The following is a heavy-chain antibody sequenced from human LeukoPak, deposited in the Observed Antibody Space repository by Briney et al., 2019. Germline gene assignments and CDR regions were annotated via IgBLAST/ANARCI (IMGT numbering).Heavy chain of an antibody. J-gene: IGHJ6*03. V-gene: IGHV1-69*05. CDR2: IIPIFGTA. CDR1: GGTFSSYA. CDR3: ARGFPENYDVLTGYSPDYYYYYMDV. Sequence: SVKVSCKASGGTFSSYAISWVRQAPGQGLEWMGRIIPIFGTANYAQKFQGRVTMTRDTSISTAYMELSRLRSDDTAVYYCARGFPENYDVLTGYSPDYYYYYMDVWGKGTTVTVSS. D-gene: IGHD3-9*01.